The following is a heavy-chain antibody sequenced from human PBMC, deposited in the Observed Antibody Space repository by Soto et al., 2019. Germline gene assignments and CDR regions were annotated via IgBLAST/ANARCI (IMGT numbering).Heavy chain of an antibody. CDR2: IYTGGST. D-gene: IGHD4-17*01. V-gene: IGHV3-66*01. Sequence: EVQLVESGGGLVQPGGSLRLSCAASGFTVSSNYMSWVRQAPGKGLEWVPVIYTGGSTYYADSVKGRFTISRDNSKTTLYLQMNRMRVEEKAVYYCARDYGGSGRFDYWGQGTLVTVSS. CDR1: GFTVSSNY. CDR3: ARDYGGSGRFDY. J-gene: IGHJ4*02.